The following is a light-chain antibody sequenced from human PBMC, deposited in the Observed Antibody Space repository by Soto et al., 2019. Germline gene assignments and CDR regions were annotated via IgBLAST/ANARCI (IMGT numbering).Light chain of an antibody. CDR1: QSVFHDTNNKNH. Sequence: DSVMTQSPDSLIVSPGEMATINCKSSQSVFHDTNNKNHRSWFQQKPGQPPKLLIYWPSTRESRGPARFSGSGSRTEFSLTISDLQAEDVAVYYGQQYYGTPPTLGQGSKLEIK. CDR2: WPS. V-gene: IGKV4-1*01. CDR3: QQYYGTPPT. J-gene: IGKJ2*01.